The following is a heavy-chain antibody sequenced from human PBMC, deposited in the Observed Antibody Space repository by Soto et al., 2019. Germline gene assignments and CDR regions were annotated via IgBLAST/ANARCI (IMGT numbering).Heavy chain of an antibody. CDR3: TSSPYYYVFDS. Sequence: PGGSLRLSCAVSGFSVSSNYMSWVRQTPGKGLEWVSILYTVGSTYYADSVKGRFTISRHESKNTLFLQMDSLRPEDTAVYYCTSSPYYYVFDSWGQGALVTVSS. J-gene: IGHJ4*02. D-gene: IGHD3-22*01. V-gene: IGHV3-53*04. CDR2: LYTVGST. CDR1: GFSVSSNY.